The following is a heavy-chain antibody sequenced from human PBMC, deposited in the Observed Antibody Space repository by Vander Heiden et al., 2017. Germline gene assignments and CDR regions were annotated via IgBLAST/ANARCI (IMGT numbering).Heavy chain of an antibody. CDR3: ARDRRVYSSSSGAFDI. Sequence: EVQLVESGGGLVKPGGSLRLSCAASGFTFRSYSMNWVRQAAGKGLGWVSSISSSSSYIYYADSVKGRFTISRDNAKNSLYLQMNSLRAEDTAVYYCARDRRVYSSSSGAFDIWGQGTMVTVSS. D-gene: IGHD6-6*01. J-gene: IGHJ3*02. V-gene: IGHV3-21*01. CDR1: GFTFRSYS. CDR2: ISSSSSYI.